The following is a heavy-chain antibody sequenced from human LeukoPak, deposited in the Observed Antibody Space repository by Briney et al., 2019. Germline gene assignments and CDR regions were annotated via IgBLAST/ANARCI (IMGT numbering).Heavy chain of an antibody. CDR1: DDSYRNYY. CDR2: INHFGRT. J-gene: IGHJ4*02. Sequence: SETLSLTCTVYDDSYRNYYWTWIRQPPGKGLEWIGEINHFGRTNYSPSLKSRLTMSVGASRNQFSLTLTSVTAADTAVYYCARGVQRAALVPPYYFVFWGQGTLVTVSS. V-gene: IGHV4-34*01. CDR3: ARGVQRAALVPPYYFVF. D-gene: IGHD5-18*01.